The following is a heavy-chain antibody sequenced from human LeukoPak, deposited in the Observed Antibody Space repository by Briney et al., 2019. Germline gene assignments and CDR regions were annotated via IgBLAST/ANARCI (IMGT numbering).Heavy chain of an antibody. V-gene: IGHV3-23*01. Sequence: QAGGSLRLSCAASGFTFSSYAMSWVRQAPGKGLEWVSAISGSGANTYYADSVKGRFTISRDNSKNTLYLQMNSLRAEDTAVYYCAKDDDRSGYYFDAFDIWGQGTMVTVSS. D-gene: IGHD3-22*01. J-gene: IGHJ3*02. CDR1: GFTFSSYA. CDR3: AKDDDRSGYYFDAFDI. CDR2: ISGSGANT.